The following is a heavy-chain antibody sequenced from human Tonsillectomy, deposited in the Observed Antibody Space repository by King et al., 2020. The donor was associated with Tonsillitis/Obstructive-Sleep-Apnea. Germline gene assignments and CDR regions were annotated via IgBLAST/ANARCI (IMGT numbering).Heavy chain of an antibody. J-gene: IGHJ6*03. Sequence: QLVQSGAELKKPGSSVKVSCKASGGSFNSSGISWVRQAPGQGLEWLARIIPFRETTNSAQKFQGRVTITADKSTNTAFLELSSLRSEDTAVYYCARLIAGRGWENYFYMDVWGKGTTVTVSS. CDR1: GGSFNSSG. CDR3: ARLIAGRGWENYFYMDV. CDR2: IIPFRETT. V-gene: IGHV1-69*04. D-gene: IGHD3-16*01.